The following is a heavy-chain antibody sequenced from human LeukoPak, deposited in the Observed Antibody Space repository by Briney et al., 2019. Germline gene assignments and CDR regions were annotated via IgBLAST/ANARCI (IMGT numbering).Heavy chain of an antibody. CDR3: ARGPHTMGAIDY. Sequence: SETLSLIRTVSGGSTSSGSYYWSCIRQPAGRGLEWIGRIYTSGSTNYNPSLKSRVTISVDTSKNQFSLTLSSVTAADTAVYYCARGPHTMGAIDYWGQGTLVTVSS. CDR1: GGSTSSGSYY. V-gene: IGHV4-61*02. CDR2: IYTSGST. D-gene: IGHD3-10*01. J-gene: IGHJ4*02.